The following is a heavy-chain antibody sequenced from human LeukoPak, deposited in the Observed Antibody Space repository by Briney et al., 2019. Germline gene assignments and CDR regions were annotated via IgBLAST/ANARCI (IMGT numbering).Heavy chain of an antibody. CDR1: GGSISSSSYY. J-gene: IGHJ4*02. Sequence: MASETLSLTCTVSGGSISSSSYYWGWIRQPPGKGLEWIGSIYYSGSTYYNPSLKSRVTISVDTSKNQFSLKLSSVTAADTAVYYCARPEGDYVNYWGQGTLVTVSS. D-gene: IGHD4-17*01. V-gene: IGHV4-39*01. CDR3: ARPEGDYVNY. CDR2: IYYSGST.